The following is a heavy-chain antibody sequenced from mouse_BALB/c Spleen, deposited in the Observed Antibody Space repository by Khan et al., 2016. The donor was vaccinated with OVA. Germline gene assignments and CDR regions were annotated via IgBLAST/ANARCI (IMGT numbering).Heavy chain of an antibody. CDR2: INSNGGST. CDR1: GFTFSSYG. V-gene: IGHV5-6-3*01. CDR3: ARMARTIN. Sequence: DVKLVESGGGLVQPGGSLKLSCAASGFTFSSYGMSWVRQTPDKRLELVATINSNGGSTYYPDSVQGRFTISRDNAKNTLFLQMSSLKSEDTAMYYCARMARTINWGQGTTLTVSS. J-gene: IGHJ2*01.